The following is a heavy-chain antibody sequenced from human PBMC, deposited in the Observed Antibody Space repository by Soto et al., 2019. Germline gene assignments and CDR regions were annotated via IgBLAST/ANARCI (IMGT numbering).Heavy chain of an antibody. D-gene: IGHD1-26*01. CDR2: IYYSGNT. CDR3: AREVGESSDGLYDFDS. CDR1: GGATSRDHY. V-gene: IGHV4-30-4*01. J-gene: IGHJ4*02. Sequence: QVQLQESGPGLVKTSQTLSLTCTVSGGATSRDHYWSWIRQPRGKGLEWIGHIYYSGNTDYNPSLKSRLAISIDTSKNQFSLKLSSVNAAETAGYCFAREVGESSDGLYDFDSWGQGSLVTVSS.